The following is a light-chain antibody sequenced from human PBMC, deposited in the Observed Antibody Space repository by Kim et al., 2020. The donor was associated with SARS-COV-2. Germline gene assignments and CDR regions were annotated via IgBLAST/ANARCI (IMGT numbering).Light chain of an antibody. V-gene: IGKV3-15*01. Sequence: EIVMTQSPATLSVSPGERVTLSCRASQSISRNLAWYQQKPGQAPRLLMYSASTRATGIPARFSGSGTGTEFTLTISRLEPEDFAVYYCQQYGSSPRTFGQGTKVDIK. CDR3: QQYGSSPRT. CDR1: QSISRN. J-gene: IGKJ1*01. CDR2: SAS.